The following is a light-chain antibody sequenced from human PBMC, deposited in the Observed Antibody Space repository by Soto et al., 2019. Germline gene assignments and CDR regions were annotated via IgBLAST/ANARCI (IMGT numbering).Light chain of an antibody. CDR2: DAS. CDR1: QSISSW. CDR3: QQYNSYSYT. J-gene: IGKJ2*01. V-gene: IGKV1-5*01. Sequence: DIQMTQSPSTLSASVGDRVTITCRASQSISSWLAWYQQKPGKAPKLLIYDASSLESGVPSRFSGSGSGTEFSLTISSLQPDDFATYYCQQYNSYSYTVGQGTKV.